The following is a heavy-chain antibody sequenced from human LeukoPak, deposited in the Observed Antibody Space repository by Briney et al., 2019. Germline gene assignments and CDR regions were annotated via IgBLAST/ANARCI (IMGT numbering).Heavy chain of an antibody. CDR2: ISSSSSYI. Sequence: PGGSLRLSCAASGFTFSSYSMNWVRQAPGKGLEWVSSISSSSSYIYYADSVKGPFTISRDNAMNSLYLQMNSLRGEDTAVYYCARAGADSSGYYIPAFDIWGQGTMVTVSS. V-gene: IGHV3-21*01. CDR1: GFTFSSYS. CDR3: ARAGADSSGYYIPAFDI. D-gene: IGHD3-22*01. J-gene: IGHJ3*02.